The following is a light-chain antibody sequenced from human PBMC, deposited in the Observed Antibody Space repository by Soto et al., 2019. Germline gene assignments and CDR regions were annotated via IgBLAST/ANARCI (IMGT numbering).Light chain of an antibody. J-gene: IGKJ1*01. V-gene: IGKV1-5*03. CDR3: QQYNSYWT. CDR2: KTS. Sequence: DIQMTQSPSTLSASVGDRVTITCRTSQSISSWLAWYQQKPVKAPKVLIYKTSSLESGVPSRFRGSGSGTEFCITISSLQSDDFANYYCQQYNSYWTFGQGTKVEIK. CDR1: QSISSW.